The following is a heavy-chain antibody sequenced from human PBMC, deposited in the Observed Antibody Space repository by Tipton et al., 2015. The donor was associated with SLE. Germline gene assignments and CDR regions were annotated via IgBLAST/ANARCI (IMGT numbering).Heavy chain of an antibody. Sequence: TLSLTCTVSGYSINSGYYWGWIRQPPGKGLEGIGSISHSGNTYYNPSLKSRVSISVDTSKNQFSLKLSSVTAADTAVYFCARDGSTSPYVFWGQGTLVTVSS. D-gene: IGHD1-1*01. CDR1: GYSINSGYY. V-gene: IGHV4-38-2*02. CDR2: ISHSGNT. J-gene: IGHJ4*02. CDR3: ARDGSTSPYVF.